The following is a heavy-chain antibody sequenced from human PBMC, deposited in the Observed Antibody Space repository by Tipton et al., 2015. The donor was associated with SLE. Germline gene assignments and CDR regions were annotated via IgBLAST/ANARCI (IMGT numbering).Heavy chain of an antibody. CDR3: ARAATRIEGMDV. Sequence: TLSLTCTVSGGSISSSGYYWSWIRQPPGKGLEWIGEINHSGSTNYNPSLKSRVTISVDTSKNQFSLKLSSVTAADTAVYYCARAATRIEGMDVWGKGTTVTVSS. CDR2: INHSGST. J-gene: IGHJ6*03. V-gene: IGHV4-39*07. CDR1: GGSISSSGYY. D-gene: IGHD1-26*01.